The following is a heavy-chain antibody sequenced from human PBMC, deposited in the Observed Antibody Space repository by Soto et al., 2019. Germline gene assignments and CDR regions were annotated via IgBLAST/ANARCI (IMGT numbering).Heavy chain of an antibody. Sequence: GGSLRLSCAASGFTFSNAWMNWVRQAPGKGLEWVGRIKSKTDGGTTDYAAPVKGRFTISRDDSKNTLYLQMNSLKTEDTAVYYCTTDMLAAAGREDYYYYYGMDVWGQGTTVTVSS. J-gene: IGHJ6*02. D-gene: IGHD6-13*01. CDR2: IKSKTDGGTT. CDR3: TTDMLAAAGREDYYYYYGMDV. CDR1: GFTFSNAW. V-gene: IGHV3-15*07.